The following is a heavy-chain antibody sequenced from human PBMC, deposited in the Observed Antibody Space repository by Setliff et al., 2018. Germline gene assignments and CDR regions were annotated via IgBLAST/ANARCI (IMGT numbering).Heavy chain of an antibody. CDR3: ARTKMDVVAAAAKYTSLDV. V-gene: IGHV1-69*01. J-gene: IGHJ6*02. CDR2: VIPLLETS. CDR1: GDTFSTYA. Sequence: VKVSCKASGDTFSTYALSWVRQAPGQGLEWMGGVIPLLETSKYAQKFQGRVTITADQTTNTAHMEVSSLRSEDTAVYYCARTKMDVVAAAAKYTSLDVWGQGTSVTVSS. D-gene: IGHD6-13*01.